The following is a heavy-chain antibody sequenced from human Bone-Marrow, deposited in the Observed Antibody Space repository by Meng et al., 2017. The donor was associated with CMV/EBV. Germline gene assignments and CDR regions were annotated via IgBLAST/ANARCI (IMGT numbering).Heavy chain of an antibody. Sequence: GESLKISCAASGFTFSSYWMSWVRQAPGKGLEWVANIKQDGSEKYYVDSVKGRFTISRDNAKNSLYLQMNSLRAEDTAVYYCARAATYYDFWSGPLRRHYFDYWGERTLVTVSS. V-gene: IGHV3-7*01. CDR2: IKQDGSEK. CDR1: GFTFSSYW. D-gene: IGHD3-3*01. J-gene: IGHJ4*02. CDR3: ARAATYYDFWSGPLRRHYFDY.